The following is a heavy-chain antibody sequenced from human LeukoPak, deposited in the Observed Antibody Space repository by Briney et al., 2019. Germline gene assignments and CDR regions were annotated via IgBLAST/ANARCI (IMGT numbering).Heavy chain of an antibody. J-gene: IGHJ3*02. Sequence: PGGSLRLTCAASGFTFSSYWMHWVRQAPGKELVWVSRINSDGSSTSYADSVKGRFTISRDNAKNTLYLQMNNLRAEDTAVYYCSSGNSHAFDIWGQGTMVTVSS. CDR1: GFTFSSYW. D-gene: IGHD4-23*01. CDR2: INSDGSST. CDR3: SSGNSHAFDI. V-gene: IGHV3-74*01.